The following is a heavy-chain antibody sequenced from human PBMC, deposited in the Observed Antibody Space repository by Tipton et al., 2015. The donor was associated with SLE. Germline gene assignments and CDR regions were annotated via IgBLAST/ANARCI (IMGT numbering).Heavy chain of an antibody. D-gene: IGHD5/OR15-5a*01. CDR3: ARGVFYFDY. V-gene: IGHV4-34*01. Sequence: TLSLTCAVYGGSFSGYYWSWIRQPPGKGLEWIGEINHSGSTNYNPSLKSRVTISVDRSKNQFSLKLSSVTAADTAVYYCARGVFYFDYWGQGTLVTVSS. J-gene: IGHJ4*02. CDR2: INHSGST. CDR1: GGSFSGYY.